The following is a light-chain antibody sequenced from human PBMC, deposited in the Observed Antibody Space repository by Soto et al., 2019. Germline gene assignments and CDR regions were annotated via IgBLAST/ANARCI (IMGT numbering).Light chain of an antibody. CDR2: AAS. CDR1: QVIDSY. J-gene: IGKJ4*01. Sequence: DIQLTQSPSSVSASVGDSVTITCRASQVIDSYLAWYQQRPGKAPRFLIYAASSLQSGGPLRLSGSGSWTDFTLTINSLQHEDIATVFCQQASSFPLTFGGGTKVQIK. CDR3: QQASSFPLT. V-gene: IGKV1-12*01.